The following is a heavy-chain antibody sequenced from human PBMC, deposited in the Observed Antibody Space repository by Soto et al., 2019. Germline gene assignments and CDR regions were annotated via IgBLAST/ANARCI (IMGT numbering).Heavy chain of an antibody. CDR3: ARDRSGALYFDY. V-gene: IGHV4-31*03. Sequence: QVQLQESGPGLVKPSQTLSLTCTVSGGSISSGGYYWSWIRQHPGKGLEWIGYIYYSGSTYYNPSLKSRVTISVDTSKNQCALKLSSVTAAATAVYYCARDRSGALYFDYWGQGTLVTVSS. J-gene: IGHJ4*02. CDR1: GGSISSGGYY. CDR2: IYYSGST. D-gene: IGHD1-1*01.